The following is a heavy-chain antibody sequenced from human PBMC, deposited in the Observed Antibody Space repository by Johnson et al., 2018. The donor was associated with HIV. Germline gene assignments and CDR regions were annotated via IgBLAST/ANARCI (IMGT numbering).Heavy chain of an antibody. CDR1: GFTVSSNY. Sequence: MQLVESGGNLVQPGGSLRLSCAASGFTVSSNYMTWVRQAPGKGLEWVSAISGSGGSTYYADSVKGRFIISRDNSKNTLYLQMNSLRAEDTAVYYCARVRGAFDIWGQGTMVTVSS. J-gene: IGHJ3*02. CDR2: ISGSGGST. CDR3: ARVRGAFDI. V-gene: IGHV3-66*02.